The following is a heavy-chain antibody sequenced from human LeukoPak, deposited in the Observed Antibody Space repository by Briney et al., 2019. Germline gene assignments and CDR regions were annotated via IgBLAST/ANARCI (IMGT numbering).Heavy chain of an antibody. Sequence: PSETLSLTCAVSGYSISSGYYWGWIRQPPGKGLEWIGSIYHSGSTYYNPSLKSRVTISVDTSKNQFSLKLSSVTAADTAVYYCARYYYDRSGYYFFDYWGQGTLVTVSS. D-gene: IGHD3-22*01. CDR1: GYSISSGYY. CDR3: ARYYYDRSGYYFFDY. CDR2: IYHSGST. V-gene: IGHV4-38-2*01. J-gene: IGHJ4*02.